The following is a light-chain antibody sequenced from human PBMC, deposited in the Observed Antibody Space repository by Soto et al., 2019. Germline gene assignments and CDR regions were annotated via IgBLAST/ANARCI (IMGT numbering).Light chain of an antibody. CDR2: GAS. CDR3: QQSGRSPYT. Sequence: EIVLTQSPGTLSLSPGERATLSCRASQSVSSSSLAWYQQKPGQAPRLLIYGASSRATGIPDRFSGSGSGTDFTLTISRLEPEDFAVFYCQQSGRSPYTFGQGTKLEIK. J-gene: IGKJ2*01. CDR1: QSVSSSS. V-gene: IGKV3-20*01.